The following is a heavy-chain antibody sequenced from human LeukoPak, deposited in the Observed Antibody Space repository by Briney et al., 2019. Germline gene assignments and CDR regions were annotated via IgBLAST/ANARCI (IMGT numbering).Heavy chain of an antibody. CDR2: IIPILGIA. CDR1: GGTFSSYA. J-gene: IGHJ4*02. D-gene: IGHD3-10*01. CDR3: ARASPAGQTFDY. V-gene: IGHV1-69*04. Sequence: SVKVSCKASGGTFSSYAISWVRQAPGQGLEWMGRIIPILGIANYAQKFQGRVTITADKSTSTAYMELSSLRFEDTAVYYCARASPAGQTFDYWGQGTLVTVSS.